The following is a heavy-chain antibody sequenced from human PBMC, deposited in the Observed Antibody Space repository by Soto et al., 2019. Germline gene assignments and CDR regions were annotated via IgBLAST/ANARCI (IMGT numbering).Heavy chain of an antibody. Sequence: GGSLRLSCAASGFTFSSYGMHWVRQAPGKGLEWVAVIWYDGSNKYYADSVKGRFTISRDNSKNTLYLQMNSLRAEDTAVYYCARDSVVPAAAPIPREYFQHWGQGTLVTVSS. J-gene: IGHJ1*01. CDR3: ARDSVVPAAAPIPREYFQH. CDR1: GFTFSSYG. D-gene: IGHD2-2*01. V-gene: IGHV3-33*01. CDR2: IWYDGSNK.